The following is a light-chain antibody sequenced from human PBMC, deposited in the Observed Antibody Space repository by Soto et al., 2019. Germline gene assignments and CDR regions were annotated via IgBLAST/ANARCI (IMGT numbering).Light chain of an antibody. CDR1: QSVNSN. Sequence: EIVMTQSPATLSVSPGERATLSCRASQSVNSNLAWYQQKPGQAPRLLIYGVSTRATGIPARFSGSGSGTEFTLTISSLQSEDFAVYYCQQFNNWPRTFGQGTKVDIK. CDR3: QQFNNWPRT. V-gene: IGKV3-15*01. J-gene: IGKJ1*01. CDR2: GVS.